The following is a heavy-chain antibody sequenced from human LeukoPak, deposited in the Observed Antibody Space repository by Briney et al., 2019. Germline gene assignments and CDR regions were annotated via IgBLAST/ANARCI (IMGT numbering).Heavy chain of an antibody. CDR2: MSPSGSS. V-gene: IGHV4-4*08. CDR1: GGSISDYY. Sequence: SETLSLTCTVSGGSISDYYWSWIRQAPGKGLEWIGYMSPSGSSTYSPSLKSRVTISGDTSSNQFSLKLSSVTAADTAVYYCVRSKLSGSLDYWGQGTLVTVSS. CDR3: VRSKLSGSLDY. D-gene: IGHD1-26*01. J-gene: IGHJ4*02.